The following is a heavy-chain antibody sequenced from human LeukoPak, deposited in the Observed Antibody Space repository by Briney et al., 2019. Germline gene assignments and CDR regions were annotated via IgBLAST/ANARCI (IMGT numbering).Heavy chain of an antibody. CDR2: IYPDDSDT. V-gene: IGHV5-51*01. Sequence: GESLKISCKASGYSFTSYWIGWVRQMPGKGLEWMGIIYPDDSDTKYSPSFQGQVTISADKSISTAYLQWSSLKASDTAMYYCAIFDFLFGEIDNWFDPWGQGTQVTVSS. CDR3: AIFDFLFGEIDNWFDP. D-gene: IGHD3-16*01. J-gene: IGHJ5*02. CDR1: GYSFTSYW.